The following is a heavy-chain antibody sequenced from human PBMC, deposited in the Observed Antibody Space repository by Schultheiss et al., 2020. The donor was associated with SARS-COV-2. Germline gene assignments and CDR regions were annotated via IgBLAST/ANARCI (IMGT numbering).Heavy chain of an antibody. D-gene: IGHD6-19*01. Sequence: SETLSLTCAVSGGSISSSNWWSWVRQPPGKGLEWIGYIYYSGSTYYNPSLKSRVTISVDTSKNQFSLGLTSVTAADTAVYYCARGYTSGWPCDSWGQGTLVTVSS. CDR3: ARGYTSGWPCDS. CDR2: IYYSGST. J-gene: IGHJ4*02. V-gene: IGHV4-4*02. CDR1: GGSISSSNW.